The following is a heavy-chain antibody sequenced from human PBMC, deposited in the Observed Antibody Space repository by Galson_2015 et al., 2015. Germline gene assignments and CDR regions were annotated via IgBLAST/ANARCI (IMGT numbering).Heavy chain of an antibody. J-gene: IGHJ5*02. V-gene: IGHV3-33*01. Sequence: SLRLSCAASGFTFSSYGMHWVRQAPGKGLEWVAVIWYDGSNKYYADSVKGRFTISRDNSKNTLYLQMNSLRAEDTAVYYCARDGGASITIFGVVIRPRDWFDPWGQGTLVTVSS. CDR3: ARDGGASITIFGVVIRPRDWFDP. CDR2: IWYDGSNK. CDR1: GFTFSSYG. D-gene: IGHD3-3*01.